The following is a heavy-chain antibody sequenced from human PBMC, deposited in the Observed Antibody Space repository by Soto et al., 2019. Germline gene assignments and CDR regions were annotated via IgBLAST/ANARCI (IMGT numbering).Heavy chain of an antibody. CDR3: ARRNYYYYYYMDV. V-gene: IGHV4-34*01. J-gene: IGHJ6*03. CDR1: GGSFSGYY. D-gene: IGHD1-1*01. CDR2: INPSGST. Sequence: LETLSLTCAVYGGSFSGYYWILIRQPPGKGLEWIGEINPSGSTNYNPSLKSRVTISVDTSKNQFSLKLSSVTAADTAVYYCARRNYYYYYYMDVWGKGTTVTVSS.